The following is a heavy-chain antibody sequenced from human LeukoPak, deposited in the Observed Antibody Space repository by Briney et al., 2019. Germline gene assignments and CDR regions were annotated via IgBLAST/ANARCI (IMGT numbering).Heavy chain of an antibody. CDR3: ARVKGSSGYYLDY. J-gene: IGHJ4*02. CDR2: IIPIFGTA. V-gene: IGHV1-69*05. D-gene: IGHD3-22*01. Sequence: GASVKVSCKASGGTFSGYAISWVRQAPGQGLEWMGGIIPIFGTANYAQKFQGRVTITTDESTSTAYMELSSLRSEDTAVYYCARVKGSSGYYLDYWGQGTLVTVSS. CDR1: GGTFSGYA.